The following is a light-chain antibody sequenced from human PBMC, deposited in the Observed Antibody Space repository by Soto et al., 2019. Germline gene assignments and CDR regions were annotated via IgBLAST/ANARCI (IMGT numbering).Light chain of an antibody. V-gene: IGKV2-28*01. CDR1: QSLLHRNGYNY. J-gene: IGKJ2*01. CDR3: MQALQTPRT. CDR2: LGS. Sequence: DIVMTQSPLSLPVTPGEPASISCRSSQSLLHRNGYNYLDWYLQKPGQSPQLLIYLGSNRASGVPDRFSGSGSGTDFTLKSSRVEAEDVGVYYCMQALQTPRTFGQGTKLEIK.